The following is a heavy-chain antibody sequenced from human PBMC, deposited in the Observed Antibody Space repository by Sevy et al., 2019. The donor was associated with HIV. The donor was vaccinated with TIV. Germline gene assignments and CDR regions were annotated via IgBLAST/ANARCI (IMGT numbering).Heavy chain of an antibody. CDR2: VYHTGST. V-gene: IGHV4-59*01. D-gene: IGHD5-12*01. CDR3: ARAPPVRSGDDSLNWFDP. Sequence: SETLSLTCTVSGGSISVYYWSWIRQPPGKELEYIGYVYHTGSTNYNPSLKSRVTISVDTSNNQFSLKLTSVTAADTAVCYCARAPPVRSGDDSLNWFDPWGQGTLVTVSS. J-gene: IGHJ5*02. CDR1: GGSISVYY.